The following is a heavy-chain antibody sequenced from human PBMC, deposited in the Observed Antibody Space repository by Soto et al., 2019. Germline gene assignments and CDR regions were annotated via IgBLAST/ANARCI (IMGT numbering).Heavy chain of an antibody. CDR3: AREYYYDSSGYPGSFDY. CDR2: TYYRSKWYN. CDR1: GDSVSSNSAA. Sequence: SQTLSLTCXISGDSVSSNSAAWNWIRQSPSRGLEWLGRTYYRSKWYNDYAVSVKSRITINPDTSKNQFSLQLNSVTPEDTAVYYCAREYYYDSSGYPGSFDYWGQGTLVTVSS. J-gene: IGHJ4*02. D-gene: IGHD3-22*01. V-gene: IGHV6-1*01.